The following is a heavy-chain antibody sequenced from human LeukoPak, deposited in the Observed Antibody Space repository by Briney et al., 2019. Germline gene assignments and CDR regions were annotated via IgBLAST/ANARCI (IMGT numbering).Heavy chain of an antibody. Sequence: ASVKVSCKASAYSFTSYDISWVRQAPGQGLEWMGWISAYNGKTNYAQKLQDRVTMTTDTSTSTAYMELRSLRSDDTAVYYCARDSFYDILTGSERETSFDYWGQGTLVTVSS. CDR1: AYSFTSYD. D-gene: IGHD3-9*01. J-gene: IGHJ4*02. V-gene: IGHV1-18*01. CDR3: ARDSFYDILTGSERETSFDY. CDR2: ISAYNGKT.